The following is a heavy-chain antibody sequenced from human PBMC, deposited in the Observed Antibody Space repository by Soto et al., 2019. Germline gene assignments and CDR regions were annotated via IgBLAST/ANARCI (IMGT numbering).Heavy chain of an antibody. CDR3: AKGLNYPRVYYYYGMDV. CDR2: ISYDGSNK. V-gene: IGHV3-30*18. J-gene: IGHJ6*02. D-gene: IGHD1-7*01. Sequence: GGSLRLSCAAFGFTFSSYGMHRVRQAPGKGLEWVAVISYDGSNKYYADSVKGRFTISRDNSKNTLYLQMNSLRAEDTAVYYCAKGLNYPRVYYYYGMDVWGQGTTVTVSS. CDR1: GFTFSSYG.